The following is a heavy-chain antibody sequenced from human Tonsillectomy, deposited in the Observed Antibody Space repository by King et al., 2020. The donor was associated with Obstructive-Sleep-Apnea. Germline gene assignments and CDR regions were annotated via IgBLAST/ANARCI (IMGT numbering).Heavy chain of an antibody. Sequence: QLVQSGAEVKKPGASVKVSCKASGYTFTSYGISWVRQAPGQGLEWMGWISAYNGNTNYAQKLQGRVTMTTDTSTSTAYMELRSLRSDDTAVYYCARDLDYSQTRIGVFTAFDCWGQGTLVTVSS. D-gene: IGHD3-22*01. CDR1: GYTFTSYG. V-gene: IGHV1-18*04. CDR2: ISAYNGNT. CDR3: ARDLDYSQTRIGVFTAFDC. J-gene: IGHJ4*02.